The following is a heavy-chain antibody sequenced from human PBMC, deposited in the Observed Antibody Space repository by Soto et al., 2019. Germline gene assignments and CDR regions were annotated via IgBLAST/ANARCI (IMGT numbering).Heavy chain of an antibody. CDR2: IKEDGTEI. D-gene: IGHD3-10*01. CDR3: VRSSGWTGDY. V-gene: IGHV3-7*04. CDR1: GFTFSSHC. Sequence: PGGSLRLSCLASGFTFSSHCMNWVRQVPGKGLEWVANIKEDGTEINYVDSVKGRFAISRDNAKNSLYLQMNSLRVDDTAVYHCVRSSGWTGDYWGQGILVTVSS. J-gene: IGHJ4*02.